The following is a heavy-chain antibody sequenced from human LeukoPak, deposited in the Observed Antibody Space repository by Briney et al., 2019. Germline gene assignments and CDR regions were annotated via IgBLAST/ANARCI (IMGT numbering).Heavy chain of an antibody. D-gene: IGHD3-10*01. Sequence: VGSLRLSCAASGFTFSSYWMTWVRQAPGKGLEWVANIKQAGSEKYYVDSVKGRFTISRDNAKNSLYLQMNSLRAEDTAVYYCAGVRGGYYFDYWGQGTLVTVSS. CDR2: IKQAGSEK. J-gene: IGHJ4*02. CDR3: AGVRGGYYFDY. CDR1: GFTFSSYW. V-gene: IGHV3-7*01.